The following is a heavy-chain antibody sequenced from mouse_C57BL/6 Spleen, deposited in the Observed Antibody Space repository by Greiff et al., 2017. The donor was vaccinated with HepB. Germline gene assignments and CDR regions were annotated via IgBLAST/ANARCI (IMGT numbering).Heavy chain of an antibody. CDR3: ASPPLTGTGAMDY. CDR2: ISYDGSN. V-gene: IGHV3-6*01. CDR1: GYSITSGYY. Sequence: EVHLVESGPGLVKPSQSLSLTCSVTGYSITSGYYWNWIRQFPGNKLEWMGYISYDGSNNYNPSLKNRISITRDTSKNQFFLKLNSVTTEDTATYYCASPPLTGTGAMDYWGQGTSVTVSS. D-gene: IGHD4-1*01. J-gene: IGHJ4*01.